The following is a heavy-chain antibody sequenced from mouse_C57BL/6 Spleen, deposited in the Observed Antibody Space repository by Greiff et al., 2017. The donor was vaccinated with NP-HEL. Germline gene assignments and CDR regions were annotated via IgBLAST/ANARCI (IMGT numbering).Heavy chain of an antibody. CDR3: AREGSWYFDV. V-gene: IGHV5-16*01. J-gene: IGHJ1*03. CDR2: INYDGSST. Sequence: EVQLQESEGGLVQPGSSMKLSCTASGFTFSDYYMAWVRQVPEKGLEWVANINYDGSSTYYLDSLKSRFIISRDNAKNILYLQMSSLKSEDTATYYCAREGSWYFDVWGTGTTVTVSS. CDR1: GFTFSDYY.